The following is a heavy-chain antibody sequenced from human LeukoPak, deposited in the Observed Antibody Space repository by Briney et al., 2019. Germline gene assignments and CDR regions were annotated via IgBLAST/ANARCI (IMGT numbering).Heavy chain of an antibody. Sequence: GGSLRLSCAASGFTFITYAMSWVRQAPGKGLERVAVIWYDGSITYYAHSVKGRFTISRDNSKNTLYLQMNSLRAEDTAVYFCASGKYRYGDNWFDPWGQGTLVTVSS. D-gene: IGHD5-18*01. CDR2: IWYDGSIT. CDR3: ASGKYRYGDNWFDP. V-gene: IGHV3-33*08. CDR1: GFTFITYA. J-gene: IGHJ5*02.